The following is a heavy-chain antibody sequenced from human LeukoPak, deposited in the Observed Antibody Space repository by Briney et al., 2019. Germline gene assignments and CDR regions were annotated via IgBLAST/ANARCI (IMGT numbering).Heavy chain of an antibody. V-gene: IGHV3-7*01. CDR2: IKQDGSAK. CDR3: ARSITMVRGIFDY. Sequence: GGSLRLSCAASGFTFSSYWMSWVRQAPGKGLEWVANIKQDGSAKYYVDSVKGRFTISRDNAKNSLYLQMNSLRAEDTAVYYCARSITMVRGIFDYWGQGTLVTVSS. J-gene: IGHJ4*02. CDR1: GFTFSSYW. D-gene: IGHD3-10*01.